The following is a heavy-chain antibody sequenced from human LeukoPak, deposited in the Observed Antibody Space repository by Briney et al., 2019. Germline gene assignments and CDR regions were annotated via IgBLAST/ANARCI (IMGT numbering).Heavy chain of an antibody. J-gene: IGHJ4*02. V-gene: IGHV5-51*01. Sequence: GESLKISCKGSGYRFTTHWIGWVRQMPGKGLEGMGIIYPGDSDTRYSPSFQGQVTISADKSISTAYLQWSSLKASDTAMYYCARHGSSASPDYWGQGTLVTVSS. CDR2: IYPGDSDT. CDR3: ARHGSSASPDY. D-gene: IGHD6-19*01. CDR1: GYRFTTHW.